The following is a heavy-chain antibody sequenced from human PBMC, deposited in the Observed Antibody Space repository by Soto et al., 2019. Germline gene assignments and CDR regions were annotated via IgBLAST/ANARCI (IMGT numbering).Heavy chain of an antibody. J-gene: IGHJ4*02. CDR1: GFSLDTFAVG. CDR3: AHGSGWLSDQ. Sequence: QITLKESGPTLVKPTQTLTLTCTFSGFSLDTFAVGVNWIRQPPGKPLEWLALIYWDDTKHYSSSLRNRLTITKDTSKNQVFLTMTNMDPVDTATYYCAHGSGWLSDQWGQGTLVTVSS. D-gene: IGHD6-19*01. CDR2: IYWDDTK. V-gene: IGHV2-5*02.